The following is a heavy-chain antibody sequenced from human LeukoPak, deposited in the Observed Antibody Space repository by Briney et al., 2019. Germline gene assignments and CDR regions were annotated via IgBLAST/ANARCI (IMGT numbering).Heavy chain of an antibody. D-gene: IGHD6-19*01. CDR3: ARGRSSGWYEDYFDY. J-gene: IGHJ4*02. CDR2: IIPIFGTA. Sequence: SVKVSCKASGGTFSSYAISWVRQAPGQGLEWMGGIIPIFGTANYAQKFQGRVTITTDESTSTAYMELSSLRSEDTAVYYCARGRSSGWYEDYFDYWGQGTLVTVSS. CDR1: GGTFSSYA. V-gene: IGHV1-69*05.